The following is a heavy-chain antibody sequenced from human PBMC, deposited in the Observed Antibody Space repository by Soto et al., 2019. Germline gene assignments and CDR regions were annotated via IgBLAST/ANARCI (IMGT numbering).Heavy chain of an antibody. CDR3: AKERATKTAFEY. Sequence: VGSLRLSCAASGFTFSRDGMSWVRQAPGKGLEWVSLITDNGGSTYYADSVKGRFTISRDNTKNTLFLQMNSLRAEDTAVYYCAKERATKTAFEYWGQGALVTVSS. CDR2: ITDNGGST. J-gene: IGHJ4*02. CDR1: GFTFSRDG. D-gene: IGHD2-8*01. V-gene: IGHV3-23*01.